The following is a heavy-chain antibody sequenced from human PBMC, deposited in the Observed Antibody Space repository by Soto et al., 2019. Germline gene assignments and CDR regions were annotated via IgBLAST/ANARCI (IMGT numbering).Heavy chain of an antibody. J-gene: IGHJ6*03. CDR2: IHSRGTT. CDR3: ARFQSMVRGVRPYYHYYYMDV. V-gene: IGHV4-59*01. Sequence: SETLSLTCTVFGGSISGDYWTWIRQPPGKGLEWIAYIHSRGTTNYNPSLKSRVTISLDTCKNQFALDLSSVTAADTAVYYCARFQSMVRGVRPYYHYYYMDVWGKGTTVTVSS. CDR1: GGSISGDY. D-gene: IGHD3-10*01.